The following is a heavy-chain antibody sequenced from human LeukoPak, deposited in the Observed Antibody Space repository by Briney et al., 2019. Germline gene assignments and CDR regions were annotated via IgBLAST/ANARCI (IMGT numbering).Heavy chain of an antibody. D-gene: IGHD6-19*01. CDR3: AKPKQWLVGFDY. V-gene: IGHV3-21*01. J-gene: IGHJ4*02. Sequence: PGGSLRLSCAASGFTFSSYSMNWVRQAPGKGLEWVSSITSPVGRMYYADSLKGRITISRDNARSTLYLQMNSLRAEDTAVYYCAKPKQWLVGFDYWGQGTLVTVSS. CDR1: GFTFSSYS. CDR2: ITSPVGRM.